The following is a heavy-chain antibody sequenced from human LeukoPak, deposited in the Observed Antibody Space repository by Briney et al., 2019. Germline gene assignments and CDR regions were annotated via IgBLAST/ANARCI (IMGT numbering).Heavy chain of an antibody. Sequence: PGGSLRLSCAASGFTFSSYWMHWVRQAPGKGLVWVSRINGDGSSTSYADSVKGRFTISRDNAKNTLYLQMNSLRAEDTAVYYCARGRGTGYNTFDYWGQGTLVTVSS. V-gene: IGHV3-74*01. J-gene: IGHJ4*02. CDR1: GFTFSSYW. CDR3: ARGRGTGYNTFDY. D-gene: IGHD5-24*01. CDR2: INGDGSST.